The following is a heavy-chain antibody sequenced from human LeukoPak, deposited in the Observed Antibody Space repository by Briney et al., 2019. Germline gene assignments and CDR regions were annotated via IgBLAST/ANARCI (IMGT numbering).Heavy chain of an antibody. Sequence: PSETLSLTCTVSDDSISNYYWSWMRQPAGKGLEWIGRLDPSGTTNYSPSLKSRVTMSADTSKNQFSLRLNSVTAADTAVYYCARDRALAYYGDHHYYFDNWGQGILVTVSS. CDR3: ARDRALAYYGDHHYYFDN. D-gene: IGHD4-17*01. CDR2: LDPSGTT. V-gene: IGHV4-4*07. CDR1: DDSISNYY. J-gene: IGHJ4*02.